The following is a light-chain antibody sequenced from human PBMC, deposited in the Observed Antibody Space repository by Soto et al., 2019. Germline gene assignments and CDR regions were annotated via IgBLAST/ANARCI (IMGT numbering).Light chain of an antibody. J-gene: IGLJ2*01. CDR3: ETWYSSTQV. CDR2: LEGSGTY. V-gene: IGLV4-60*02. CDR1: SGHSSYI. Sequence: QPVLTQSSSSSASLGSSVRLTCTLSSGHSSYILAWHQQQPGKAPRYLMKLEGSGTYNKGSGFPGRFSGSSSGADRYVANSNLRLEDEADYPCETWYSSTQVFGGGTKLTVL.